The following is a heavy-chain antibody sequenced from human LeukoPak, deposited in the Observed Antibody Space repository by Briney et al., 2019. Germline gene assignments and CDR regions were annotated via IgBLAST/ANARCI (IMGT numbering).Heavy chain of an antibody. Sequence: SETLSLTCTVSGGSVSSGSYYWSWIRQPPGKGLEWIGYIYYSGSTDYNPSLKSRVTISVDTSKNQFSLKLSSVTAADTAVYYCAAEVGDYVDYWGQGTLVTVSS. D-gene: IGHD1-26*01. CDR3: AAEVGDYVDY. CDR2: IYYSGST. CDR1: GGSVSSGSYY. V-gene: IGHV4-61*01. J-gene: IGHJ4*02.